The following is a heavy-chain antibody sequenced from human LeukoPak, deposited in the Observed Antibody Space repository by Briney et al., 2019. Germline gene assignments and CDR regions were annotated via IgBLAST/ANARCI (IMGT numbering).Heavy chain of an antibody. J-gene: IGHJ4*02. CDR3: ARGDRRRPPSSIGWYSENIFDY. CDR1: GYTFTDFY. D-gene: IGHD6-13*01. Sequence: ASVQVSCKASGYTFTDFYMNWVRQAPGQGLEWMGIINPIGASTRYAQKFQGRVTITRDTSTSTVHMELSSLRSEETAVYSCARGDRRRPPSSIGWYSENIFDYWGQGTLVTVSS. CDR2: INPIGAST. V-gene: IGHV1-46*01.